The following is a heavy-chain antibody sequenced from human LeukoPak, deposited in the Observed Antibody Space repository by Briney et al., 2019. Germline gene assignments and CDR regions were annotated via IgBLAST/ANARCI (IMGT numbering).Heavy chain of an antibody. Sequence: GGSLKLSCAASGFNVSNNYVSWVRQAPGKGLEWISIIYYDGSTFYADSVKGRFTISRDISRNTVYLQMNSLRSEDTAVYYCEAGEDVWGEGTTVAVSS. J-gene: IGHJ6*04. CDR1: GFNVSNNY. CDR2: IYYDGST. CDR3: EAGEDV. V-gene: IGHV3-66*02. D-gene: IGHD6-25*01.